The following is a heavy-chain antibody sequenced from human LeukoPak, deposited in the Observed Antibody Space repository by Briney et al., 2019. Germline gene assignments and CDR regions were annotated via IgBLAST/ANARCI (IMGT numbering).Heavy chain of an antibody. D-gene: IGHD4-17*01. J-gene: IGHJ4*02. Sequence: GSLTLSCAVSGFMSTTAWMTWVRQLPGKGLEWIAEIHHSGRTNYNPSLKSRVTISVDKSRNQFSVMLTPVTAADTAVYYCARNGYYSADYWGQGTLVTVSS. CDR2: IHHSGRT. CDR3: ARNGYYSADY. CDR1: GFMSTTAW. V-gene: IGHV4-4*02.